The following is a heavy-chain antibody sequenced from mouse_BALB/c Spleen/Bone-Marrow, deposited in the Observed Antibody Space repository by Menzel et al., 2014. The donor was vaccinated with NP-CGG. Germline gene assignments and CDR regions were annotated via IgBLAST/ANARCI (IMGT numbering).Heavy chain of an antibody. CDR3: ARGYYGSSIVY. D-gene: IGHD1-1*01. J-gene: IGHJ3*01. V-gene: IGHV1-7*01. Sequence: VKLMESGAELAKPGASVKMSCKASGYTFTSYWMHWVKQRPGQGLEWIGYINPSTGYTEYNQKFKDKATLTADKSSSTAYMQLSSLTSEDSAVYYCARGYYGSSIVYWGPETLITVSA. CDR2: INPSTGYT. CDR1: GYTFTSYW.